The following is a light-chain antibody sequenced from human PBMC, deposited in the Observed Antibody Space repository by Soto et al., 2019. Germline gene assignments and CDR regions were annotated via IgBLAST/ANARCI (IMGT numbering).Light chain of an antibody. V-gene: IGKV1-39*01. CDR3: QQSYSTPQT. CDR1: QSISSY. Sequence: DIQMIQSPSSVSASVGDRVTITGRASQSISSYLNWYQQTKGKAPKLLIYAASSLQSGVPSRFSGRGSGTDCTLPFSRLQTEDFATYYCQQSYSTPQTFGQGTQVDIK. J-gene: IGKJ1*01. CDR2: AAS.